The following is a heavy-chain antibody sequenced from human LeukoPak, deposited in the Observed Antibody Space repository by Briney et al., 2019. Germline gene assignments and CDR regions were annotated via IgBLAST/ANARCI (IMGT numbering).Heavy chain of an antibody. V-gene: IGHV4-59*01. D-gene: IGHD6-13*01. CDR1: GGSISSYY. CDR2: IYYSGTT. Sequence: SETLSLTCTVSGGSISSYYWSWIRQPPGKGLEWIGYIYYSGTTNYNPSLKSRVTISVDTSKNQFSLKLSSVTAADTAVYYCARGVYIAAAQYGYWGQGTLGTVSS. CDR3: ARGVYIAAAQYGY. J-gene: IGHJ4*02.